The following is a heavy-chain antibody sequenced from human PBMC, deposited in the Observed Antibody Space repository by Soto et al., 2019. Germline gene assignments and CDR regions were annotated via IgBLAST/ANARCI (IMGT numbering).Heavy chain of an antibody. CDR2: ISYDGSNK. V-gene: IGHV3-30-3*01. Sequence: QVQLVESGGGVVQPGRSLRLSCAASGFTFSSYAMHWVRQAPGKGLEWVAVISYDGSNKHYADSVKGRFTISRDNSKNTLYLQMNSLRDEDTAVYYCASTMDVWGQGTTVTVSS. CDR1: GFTFSSYA. J-gene: IGHJ6*02. CDR3: ASTMDV.